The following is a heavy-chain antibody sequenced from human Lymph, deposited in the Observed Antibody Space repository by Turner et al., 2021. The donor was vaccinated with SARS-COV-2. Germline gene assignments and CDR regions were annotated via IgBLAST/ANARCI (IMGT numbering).Heavy chain of an antibody. J-gene: IGHJ4*02. Sequence: EVQLLESGGGLVQPGGSLRLSCAACGFTFSSYAMSWVRQAPGKGLEWVSVISGSGDSTYYADSVKGRFTISRDNSKNTLYLQMNSLRAEDTAVYYCAKNEMAMIVVVITLFDYWGQGTLVTVSS. V-gene: IGHV3-23*01. CDR2: ISGSGDST. D-gene: IGHD3-22*01. CDR1: GFTFSSYA. CDR3: AKNEMAMIVVVITLFDY.